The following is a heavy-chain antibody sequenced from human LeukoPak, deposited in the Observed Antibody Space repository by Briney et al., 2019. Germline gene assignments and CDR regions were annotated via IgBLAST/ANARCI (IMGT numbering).Heavy chain of an antibody. CDR1: GGSFSGYY. Sequence: SETLSLTCAVYGGSFSGYYWSWIRQPPGKGLEWIGEINHSGSTNYNPSLKSRVTISVDTSKNQFSLKLSSVTAADTAVYYCARGRSYDYVWGSYRKHDAFDIWGQGTMVTVSS. D-gene: IGHD3-16*02. CDR3: ARGRSYDYVWGSYRKHDAFDI. J-gene: IGHJ3*02. CDR2: INHSGST. V-gene: IGHV4-34*01.